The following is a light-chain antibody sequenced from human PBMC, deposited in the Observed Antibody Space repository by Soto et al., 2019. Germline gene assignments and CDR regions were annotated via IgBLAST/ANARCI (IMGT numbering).Light chain of an antibody. J-gene: IGLJ2*01. CDR3: GSYTSSSTLV. CDR1: SSDVGGYNY. CDR2: DVS. V-gene: IGLV2-11*01. Sequence: QSALTQPRSVSGSPGQSVTISCTGTSSDVGGYNYVSWYQQHPGKAPKLMIYDVSKRPSGVPDRFSGSKSGNTASLTISGLQPEDEANYYCGSYTSSSTLVFGAGTQLTVL.